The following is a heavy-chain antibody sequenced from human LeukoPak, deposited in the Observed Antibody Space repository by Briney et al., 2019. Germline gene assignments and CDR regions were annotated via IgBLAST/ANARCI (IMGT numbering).Heavy chain of an antibody. CDR1: GYSFTSYW. V-gene: IGHV5-51*01. CDR3: ASQGSGWYGGGWAFDP. Sequence: GESLKISCKGSGYSFTSYWIGWVRQMPGKGLEWMGIIYPGDSDSRYSPSFQGQVTISADKSISTAYLQWSSLKASDTAMYYCASQGSGWYGGGWAFDPWGQGTLVTVSS. CDR2: IYPGDSDS. J-gene: IGHJ5*02. D-gene: IGHD6-19*01.